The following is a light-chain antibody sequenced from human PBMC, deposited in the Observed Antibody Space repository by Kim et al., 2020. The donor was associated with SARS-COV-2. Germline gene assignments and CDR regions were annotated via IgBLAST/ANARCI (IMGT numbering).Light chain of an antibody. V-gene: IGKV1-39*01. Sequence: ASVGDRVTITCRTSQSISSYLNWYQQKPGKAAKFLIYAASNLQSGVPSRFSGSGSGTDFTLTITSLQPEDFATYYCQQSHSTPRTFGQGTKVDIK. CDR2: AAS. CDR3: QQSHSTPRT. J-gene: IGKJ1*01. CDR1: QSISSY.